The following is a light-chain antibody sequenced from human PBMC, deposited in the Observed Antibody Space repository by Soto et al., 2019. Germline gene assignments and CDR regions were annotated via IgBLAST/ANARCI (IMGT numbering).Light chain of an antibody. Sequence: EIVLTQSPGTLSLSPGDRATLSCRASQTVSNNYLAWCQQKPGQAPRVIMYGASRRATGIPDRFSGGGSGTDFTLTISRLEPEDFAVYFCQQYAGPPTTFGQVTRLAIK. CDR2: GAS. J-gene: IGKJ5*01. V-gene: IGKV3-20*01. CDR1: QTVSNNY. CDR3: QQYAGPPTT.